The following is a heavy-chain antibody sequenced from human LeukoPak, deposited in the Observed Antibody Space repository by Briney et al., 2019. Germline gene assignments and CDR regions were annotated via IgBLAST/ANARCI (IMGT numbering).Heavy chain of an antibody. V-gene: IGHV4-34*01. CDR1: GGSFSGYY. CDR2: INHSGST. D-gene: IGHD6-13*01. Sequence: SETLSLTCAVYGGSFSGYYWSWIRQPPGKGLEWIGEINHSGSTYYNPSLKSRVTISVDTSKNQFSLKLSSVTAADTAVYYCARQETTGVGPAAGTGFDYWGQGTLVTVSS. J-gene: IGHJ4*02. CDR3: ARQETTGVGPAAGTGFDY.